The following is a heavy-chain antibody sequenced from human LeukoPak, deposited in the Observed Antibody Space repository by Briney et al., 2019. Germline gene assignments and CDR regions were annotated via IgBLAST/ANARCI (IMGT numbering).Heavy chain of an antibody. V-gene: IGHV3-48*02. D-gene: IGHD6-19*01. CDR2: ISSSSSTI. J-gene: IGHJ4*02. Sequence: GVLRLSCAASGFTFSSYSMNWLRQAPGKGREWVSYISSSSSTIYYPDSVKGRFTISRDNAKNSLYLQMNSLRDEDTAVYYCARVEYSSGWYVGHGDYWGQGTLVTVSS. CDR1: GFTFSSYS. CDR3: ARVEYSSGWYVGHGDY.